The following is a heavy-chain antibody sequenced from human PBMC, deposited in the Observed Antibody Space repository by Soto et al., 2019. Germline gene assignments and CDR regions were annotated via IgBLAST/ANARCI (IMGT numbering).Heavy chain of an antibody. CDR3: ARDIGYYDILTGYATYYYYYMDV. CDR2: ISSSSSYI. D-gene: IGHD3-9*01. Sequence: GGSLRLSCAASGFTFSSYSMNWVRQAPGKGLEWVSSISSSSSYIYYADSVKGRFTISRDNAKNSLYLQMNSLRAEDTAVYYCARDIGYYDILTGYATYYYYYMDVWGKGTTVTVSS. J-gene: IGHJ6*03. CDR1: GFTFSSYS. V-gene: IGHV3-21*01.